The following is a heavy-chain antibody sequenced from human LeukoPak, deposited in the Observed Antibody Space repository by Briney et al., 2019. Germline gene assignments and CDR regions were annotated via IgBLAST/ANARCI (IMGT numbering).Heavy chain of an antibody. D-gene: IGHD2-8*01. CDR3: AKSLMGVSYYYYGMDV. Sequence: GGSLRLSCAASGFTFDDYAMHWVRQAPGKGLEWVLGISWNSGSIGYADSVKGRFTISRDNAKNSLYLQMNSLRAEDTALYYCAKSLMGVSYYYYGMDVWGQGTTVTVSS. J-gene: IGHJ6*02. CDR2: ISWNSGSI. CDR1: GFTFDDYA. V-gene: IGHV3-9*01.